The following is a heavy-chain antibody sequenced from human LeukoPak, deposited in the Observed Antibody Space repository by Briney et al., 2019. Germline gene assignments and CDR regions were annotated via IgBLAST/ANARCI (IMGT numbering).Heavy chain of an antibody. V-gene: IGHV4-59*01. CDR1: GGSISTYY. D-gene: IGHD3-10*01. CDR2: IYYSDGST. Sequence: SETLSLTCTVSGGSISTYYWSWIRQPPGKGLEWIGYIYYSDGSTNYNPSLKSRVTISVDTSKNQFSLKLSSVTAADTAVYYCAREVPGGSYGSGSYPWFDPWGQGTLVTVSS. CDR3: AREVPGGSYGSGSYPWFDP. J-gene: IGHJ5*02.